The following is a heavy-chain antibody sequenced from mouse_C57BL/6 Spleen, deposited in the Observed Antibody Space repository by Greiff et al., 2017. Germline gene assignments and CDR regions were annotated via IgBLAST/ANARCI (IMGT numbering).Heavy chain of an antibody. V-gene: IGHV5-4*03. CDR3: ARGGYSNYAMDY. CDR2: ISDGGSYT. Sequence: EVKLVESGGGLVKPGGSLKLSCAASGFTFSSYAMSWVRQTPEKRLEWVATISDGGSYTYYPDNVKGRFTISRDNAKNNLYLQMSHLKSEDTAMYYCARGGYSNYAMDYWGQGTSVTVSS. CDR1: GFTFSSYA. D-gene: IGHD2-5*01. J-gene: IGHJ4*01.